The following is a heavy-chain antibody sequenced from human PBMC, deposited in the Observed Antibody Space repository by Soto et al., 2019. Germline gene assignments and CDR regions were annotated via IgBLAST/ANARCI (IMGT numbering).Heavy chain of an antibody. D-gene: IGHD4-17*01. Sequence: PGGSLRLSCAASGFTFSSYSMNWVRQAPGKGLEWVSSISSSSSYIYYADSVKGRFTISRDNAKNSLYLQMNSLRAEDTAVYYCARAPTGTTVTTGHYGMDVWGQGTTGTVSS. J-gene: IGHJ6*02. CDR3: ARAPTGTTVTTGHYGMDV. CDR2: ISSSSSYI. V-gene: IGHV3-21*01. CDR1: GFTFSSYS.